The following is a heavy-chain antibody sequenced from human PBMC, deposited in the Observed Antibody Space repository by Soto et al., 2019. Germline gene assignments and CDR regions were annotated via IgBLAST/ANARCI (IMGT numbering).Heavy chain of an antibody. CDR2: IYYSGST. J-gene: IGHJ4*02. D-gene: IGHD5-12*01. CDR1: GGSISSNY. CDR3: ARAEDIVAYYFDY. V-gene: IGHV4-59*01. Sequence: SETLSLTCTVSGGSISSNYWSWIRQPPGKGLEWMGYIYYSGSTNYNPSLKSRVTISLDTSKNQFSLKLSSVTAADTAVYYCARAEDIVAYYFDYWGQGTLVTVS.